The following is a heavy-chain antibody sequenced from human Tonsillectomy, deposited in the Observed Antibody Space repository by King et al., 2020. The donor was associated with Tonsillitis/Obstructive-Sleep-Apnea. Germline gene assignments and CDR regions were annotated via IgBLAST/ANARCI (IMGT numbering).Heavy chain of an antibody. D-gene: IGHD4-17*01. CDR3: ARQDYGDYRFDP. V-gene: IGHV4-39*01. Sequence: QLQESGPGLVKPSGTLSLTCTVSGGSISSSSYYWGWIRQPPGKGLEWIGSIYYSVSTYYNPSLKSRVTISVDTSKNQFSLKLSSVTAADTAVYYCARQDYGDYRFDPWGQGTLVTVSS. CDR1: GGSISSSSYY. J-gene: IGHJ5*02. CDR2: IYYSVST.